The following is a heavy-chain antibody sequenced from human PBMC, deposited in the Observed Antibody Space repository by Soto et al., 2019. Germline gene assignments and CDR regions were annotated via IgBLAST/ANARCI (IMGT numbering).Heavy chain of an antibody. V-gene: IGHV3-21*01. CDR2: ISSSSSYI. CDR1: GFIFRNYN. J-gene: IGHJ4*02. CDR3: ARMAYGVDY. D-gene: IGHD3-10*01. Sequence: EVQLVESGGGLVKPGGSLRLSCAASGFIFRNYNMNWVRQAPGKGLEWVSSISSSSSYIYYADSVKGRFTISRDNAKNSLYLQMNSLRAEDTAVYYCARMAYGVDYWGQGTLVTVSS.